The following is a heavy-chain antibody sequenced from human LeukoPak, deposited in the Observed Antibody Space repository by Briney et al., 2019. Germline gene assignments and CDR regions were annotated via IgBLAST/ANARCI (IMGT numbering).Heavy chain of an antibody. CDR2: IKQDGSEK. CDR3: ARDGFGTGSN. D-gene: IGHD3-16*01. Sequence: GGSLRLSCAASGFDFSTYTMNWVRQAPGKGLEWVANIKQDGSEKNYVDSVKGRFIISRDNAKNSLYLQMNTLRADDTAVYYCARDGFGTGSNWGQGTLVTVSS. CDR1: GFDFSTYT. J-gene: IGHJ4*02. V-gene: IGHV3-7*03.